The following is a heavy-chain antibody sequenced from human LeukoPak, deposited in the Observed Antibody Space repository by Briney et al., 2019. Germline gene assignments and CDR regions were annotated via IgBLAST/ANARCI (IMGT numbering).Heavy chain of an antibody. CDR2: IKQDGSEK. V-gene: IGHV3-7*01. Sequence: PGGSLRLSCAAFSGYWMTWVRQAPGKGLEWVANIKQDGSEKYYVDSVKGRFTISRDNAKNSLFLQMNSLRAEDTAVYYCARVAAIIAVAGNFDYWGQGTLVTVSS. CDR3: ARVAAIIAVAGNFDY. J-gene: IGHJ4*02. D-gene: IGHD6-19*01. CDR1: SGYW.